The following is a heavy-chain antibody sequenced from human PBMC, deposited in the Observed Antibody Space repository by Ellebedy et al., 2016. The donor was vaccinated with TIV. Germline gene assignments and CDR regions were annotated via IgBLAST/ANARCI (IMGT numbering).Heavy chain of an antibody. CDR1: GGTFRSYA. V-gene: IGHV1-24*01. Sequence: ASVKVSCKASGGTFRSYAISWVRQAPGKGLEWMGGFDPEDGETIYAQKFQGRVTMTEDTSKDTAYMELSSLRSEDTAVYYCARGMKLGIVWYYFDDWGQGTLVTVSS. CDR3: ARGMKLGIVWYYFDD. D-gene: IGHD3-16*01. CDR2: FDPEDGET. J-gene: IGHJ4*02.